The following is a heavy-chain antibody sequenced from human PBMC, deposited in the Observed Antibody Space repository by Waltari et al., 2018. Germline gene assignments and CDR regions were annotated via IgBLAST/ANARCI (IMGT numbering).Heavy chain of an antibody. CDR3: AREDIVLVVYAGNWFDP. V-gene: IGHV4-38-2*02. Sequence: QVQLQESGPGLVKPSETLSLTCAVSGYSIRSGYYWGWTRQPPGKGLEWIGSIYHSGSTYYNPSLKSRVTISVDTSKNQFSLKLSSVTAADTAVYYCAREDIVLVVYAGNWFDPWGQGILVTVSS. CDR2: IYHSGST. D-gene: IGHD2-8*02. J-gene: IGHJ5*02. CDR1: GYSIRSGYY.